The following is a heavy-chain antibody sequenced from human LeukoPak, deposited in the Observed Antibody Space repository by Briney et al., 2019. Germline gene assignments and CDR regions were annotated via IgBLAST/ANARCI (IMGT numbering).Heavy chain of an antibody. CDR3: AKDLSVDVAGTGLDY. D-gene: IGHD6-19*01. V-gene: IGHV3-23*01. CDR1: GFTFSTYG. CDR2: ISDSGGTT. J-gene: IGHJ4*02. Sequence: GGSLRLSCAASGFTFSTYGMSWVRRAPGKGLEWVSAISDSGGTTYYADSVKGRFTISRDNSKNTLYLQMNSLRAEDTAVYYCAKDLSVDVAGTGLDYWGRGTLVTVSS.